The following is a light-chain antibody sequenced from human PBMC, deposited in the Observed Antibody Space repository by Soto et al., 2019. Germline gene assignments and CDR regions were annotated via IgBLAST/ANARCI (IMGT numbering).Light chain of an antibody. V-gene: IGKV3-15*01. Sequence: ENVLTQSPATLSVSPGERATLSCRTSQIIGTNLAWYQQKPGQAPRLLIYGAFFRAPGFPVRFRGTGSGSEFTLTISSLQTEDGALYYCQQYDKWPYTFGQGTNLEIK. CDR1: QIIGTN. CDR2: GAF. CDR3: QQYDKWPYT. J-gene: IGKJ2*01.